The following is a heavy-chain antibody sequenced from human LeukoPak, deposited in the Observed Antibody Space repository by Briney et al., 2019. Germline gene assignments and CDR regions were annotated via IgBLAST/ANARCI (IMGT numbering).Heavy chain of an antibody. CDR3: AKDLYTSRYACCFDY. CDR1: GFTFSNYA. D-gene: IGHD6-13*01. Sequence: GGSLRLSCAASGFTFSNYAMSWVRQAPGKGLEWVSTINDRGIATYYADSVKGRFTISRDNSKNTLSLQVSSLRAEDTAVYYCAKDLYTSRYACCFDYWGQGTLVTVSS. J-gene: IGHJ4*02. CDR2: INDRGIAT. V-gene: IGHV3-23*01.